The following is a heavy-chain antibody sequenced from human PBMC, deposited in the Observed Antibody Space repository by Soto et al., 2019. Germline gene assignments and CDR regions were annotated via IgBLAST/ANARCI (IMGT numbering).Heavy chain of an antibody. CDR2: IIPLFGIL. CDR1: GGTFSNHL. CDR3: ASGSLYGSGSYPVDY. V-gene: IGHV1-69*02. Sequence: ASVKVSCKASGGTFSNHLISWVRQAPGQRLEWMGTIIPLFGILNYAQKLQGRVTISADKSTSTAYMELSSLRSDDTAVYYCASGSLYGSGSYPVDYWGQGTLVTVSS. J-gene: IGHJ4*01. D-gene: IGHD3-10*01.